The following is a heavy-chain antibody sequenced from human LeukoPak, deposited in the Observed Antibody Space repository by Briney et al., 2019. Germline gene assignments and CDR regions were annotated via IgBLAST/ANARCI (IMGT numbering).Heavy chain of an antibody. CDR1: GYTFTDYY. CDR3: ARANFLYCSSSTCLFDY. Sequence: ASVKVPCKASGYTFTDYYMHWVRQAPGQGFEWMGWINPNDGDTNYAQKFQGRVTMTRDTSISTAHMEVSRLRSDDTAVYYCARANFLYCSSSTCLFDYWGQGTLVTVSS. D-gene: IGHD2-2*01. V-gene: IGHV1-2*02. J-gene: IGHJ4*02. CDR2: INPNDGDT.